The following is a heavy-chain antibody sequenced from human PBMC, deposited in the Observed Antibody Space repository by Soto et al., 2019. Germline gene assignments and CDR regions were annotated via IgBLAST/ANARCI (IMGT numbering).Heavy chain of an antibody. Sequence: SETLSLTCTVSGGSISSYYWSWIRQPPGKGLEWIGYIYYSGSTYYNPSLKSRVTISVDTSKNQFSLKLSPVTAADTAVYYCAREHGPVDYWGQGTLVTVSS. CDR3: AREHGPVDY. CDR1: GGSISSYY. V-gene: IGHV4-59*12. CDR2: IYYSGST. J-gene: IGHJ4*02. D-gene: IGHD4-17*01.